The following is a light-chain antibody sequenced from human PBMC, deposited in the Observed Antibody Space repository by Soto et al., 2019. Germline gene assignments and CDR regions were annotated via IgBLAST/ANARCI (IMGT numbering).Light chain of an antibody. CDR1: TGAVTNGHY. Sequence: VVTQEPSLTLSPGGTVTLTCGSSTGAVTNGHYPYWFQQKPGQAPRTLIYDTTNRHSWTPARFSGSLLGGKAALTLSGAQPEYEAEYYCLLSYNGPYVFGTGTKATVL. J-gene: IGLJ1*01. V-gene: IGLV7-46*01. CDR2: DTT. CDR3: LLSYNGPYV.